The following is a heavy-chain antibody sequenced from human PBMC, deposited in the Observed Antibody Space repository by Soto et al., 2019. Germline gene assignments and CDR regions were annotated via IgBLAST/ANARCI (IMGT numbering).Heavy chain of an antibody. D-gene: IGHD5-18*01. Sequence: QVQLVQSGAEVKKPGSSVTVSCKTSGGTFSKDTINWVRQAPGQGLEWMVLLIPVFGSPIYAQKLQGRIRLTGDESSSTAFMELSSLRSEDTALYYCTRVLGYTFEPGKTRYYAMDVWGQGTTVSVSS. CDR2: LIPVFGSP. CDR3: TRVLGYTFEPGKTRYYAMDV. CDR1: GGTFSKDT. V-gene: IGHV1-69*01. J-gene: IGHJ6*02.